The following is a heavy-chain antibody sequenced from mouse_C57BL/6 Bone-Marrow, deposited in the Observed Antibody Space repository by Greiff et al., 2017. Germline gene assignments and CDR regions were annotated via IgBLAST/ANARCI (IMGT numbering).Heavy chain of an antibody. J-gene: IGHJ1*03. CDR3: AISSYEGDLDV. CDR2: IHPSYSDT. CDR1: GYTFTSYW. Sequence: QVQLQQPGAELVKPGASVKVSCKASGYTFTSYWMHWVKQRPGQGLEWIGRIHPSYSDTYYHQKFKGKATMTIDKSYSTVYVQPSSLTSEDSAVYYCAISSYEGDLDVWGKGTTVTVSS. D-gene: IGHD3-1*01. V-gene: IGHV1-74*01.